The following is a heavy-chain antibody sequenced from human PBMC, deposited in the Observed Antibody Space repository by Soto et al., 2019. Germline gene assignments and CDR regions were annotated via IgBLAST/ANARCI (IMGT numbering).Heavy chain of an antibody. V-gene: IGHV3-30*03. Sequence: QVQLVESGGGVVQPGRSLRVSCAASGFTFSNYGMHWVRQAPGKGLEWVALISSDGTNKYYVDSVKGRFTVSRDNSKNTLYLQVNSLRPEVTAVYYCARDRGWNCDYWGQGTLVTVSS. D-gene: IGHD1-7*01. CDR3: ARDRGWNCDY. CDR1: GFTFSNYG. J-gene: IGHJ4*02. CDR2: ISSDGTNK.